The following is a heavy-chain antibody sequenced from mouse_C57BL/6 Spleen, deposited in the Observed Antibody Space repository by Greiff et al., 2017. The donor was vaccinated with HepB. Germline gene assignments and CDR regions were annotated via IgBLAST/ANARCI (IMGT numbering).Heavy chain of an antibody. CDR3: TRRYYGSRHWYFDV. CDR2: IDPETGGT. J-gene: IGHJ1*03. D-gene: IGHD1-1*01. CDR1: GYTFTDYE. V-gene: IGHV1-15*01. Sequence: QVHVKQSGAELVRPGASVTLSCKASGYTFTDYEMHWVKQTPVHGLEWIGAIDPETGGTAYNQKFKGKAILTADKSSSTAYMELRSLTSEDSAVYYCTRRYYGSRHWYFDVWGTGTTVTVSS.